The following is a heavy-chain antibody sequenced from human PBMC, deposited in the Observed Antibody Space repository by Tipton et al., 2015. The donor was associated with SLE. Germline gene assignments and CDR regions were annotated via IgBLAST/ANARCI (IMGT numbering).Heavy chain of an antibody. J-gene: IGHJ6*02. CDR1: GGSFSGYY. CDR3: ARGNLNCSSTSCYPGYYFYYGMDV. V-gene: IGHV4-34*01. Sequence: TLSLTCAAYGGSFSGYYWSWIRQPPGKGLEWIGEINHSGSTNYNPSLKSRVTISVDTSKNQFSLKLSSVTAADTAVYYCARGNLNCSSTSCYPGYYFYYGMDVWGQGTTVTVSS. D-gene: IGHD2-2*01. CDR2: INHSGST.